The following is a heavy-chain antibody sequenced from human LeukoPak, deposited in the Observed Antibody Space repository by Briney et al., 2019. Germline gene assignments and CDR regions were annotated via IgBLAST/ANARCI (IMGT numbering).Heavy chain of an antibody. CDR1: GLTFSSYG. D-gene: IGHD4-17*01. CDR2: ISYDGSNK. J-gene: IGHJ4*02. V-gene: IGHV3-30*18. CDR3: AKALNYGNFDY. Sequence: GGSLRLSCAASGLTFSSYGMHWVRQAPGKGLEWVAVISYDGSNKYYADSVKGRFTISRDNSKNTLYLQMNSLRAEDTAVYYCAKALNYGNFDYWGQGTLVTVSS.